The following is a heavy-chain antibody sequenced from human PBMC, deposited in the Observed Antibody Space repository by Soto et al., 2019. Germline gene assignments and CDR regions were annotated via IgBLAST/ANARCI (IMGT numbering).Heavy chain of an antibody. V-gene: IGHV1-18*01. J-gene: IGHJ3*02. D-gene: IGHD3-10*01. CDR1: GYTFTSYG. CDR2: ISAYNGNA. Sequence: ASVKVSCKASGYTFTSYGISWVRQAPGQGLEWMGWISAYNGNANYAQKLQGRVTMTADTSTSTAYMELSSLRSDDTAVYYCVRDWPLIYYYGSGSSNAFDIWGQGTMVTVSS. CDR3: VRDWPLIYYYGSGSSNAFDI.